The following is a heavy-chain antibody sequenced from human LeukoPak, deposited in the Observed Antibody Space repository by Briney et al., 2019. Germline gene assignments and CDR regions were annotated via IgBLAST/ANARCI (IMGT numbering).Heavy chain of an antibody. J-gene: IGHJ5*01. CDR1: GFTFSSYG. V-gene: IGHV3-30*18. D-gene: IGHD2-2*02. CDR3: AKNRIPTSITPDS. Sequence: GRSLRLSCAASGFTFSSYGMHWVRQAPGKGLEWVAVISYDGSNKYYADSVKGRFTISRDNSKNTLYLQMNSLRADDTAVYCCAKNRIPTSITPDSWGQGTLVTVSS. CDR2: ISYDGSNK.